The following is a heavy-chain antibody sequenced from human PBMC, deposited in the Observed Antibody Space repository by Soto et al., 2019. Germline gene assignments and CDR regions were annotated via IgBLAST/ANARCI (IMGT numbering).Heavy chain of an antibody. CDR2: INAGNGNT. CDR3: ARHYDSSTWEGANWLDP. J-gene: IGHJ5*02. V-gene: IGHV1-3*01. CDR1: GYTFTSYA. Sequence: ASVKVSCKASGYTFTSYAMHWVRQAPGQRLEWMGWINAGNGNTKYSQKFQGRVTITRDTSASTAYMELSSLRSEDTAVYYCARHYDSSTWEGANWLDPSGQGTLVTVSS. D-gene: IGHD3-22*01.